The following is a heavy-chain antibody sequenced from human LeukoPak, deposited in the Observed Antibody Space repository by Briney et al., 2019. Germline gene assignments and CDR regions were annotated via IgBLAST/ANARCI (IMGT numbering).Heavy chain of an antibody. CDR1: GYSFTSYW. V-gene: IGHV5-51*01. J-gene: IGHJ6*03. CDR2: IYPGDSDT. D-gene: IGHD6-19*01. CDR3: ARLPVAGSKDYYYYYYMDV. Sequence: PGESLKISCKGSGYSFTSYWIGWVRQMPGKGLEWMGIIYPGDSDTRYSPSFQGQVTISADKSISTAYLQWSSLKASDTAMYYCARLPVAGSKDYYYYYYMDVWGEGTTVTVSS.